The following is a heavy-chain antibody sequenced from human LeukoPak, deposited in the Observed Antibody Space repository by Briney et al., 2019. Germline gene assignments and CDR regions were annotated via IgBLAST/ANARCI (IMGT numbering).Heavy chain of an antibody. CDR1: GYTLTELS. J-gene: IGHJ4*02. CDR2: FDPEDGET. Sequence: ASVKVSCKVSGYTLTELSMHWVRQPPGKGLEWMGGFDPEDGETIYAQKFQGRVTMTKHTSTDTAYMELSSLRSEDTAVYYCATGVWWELDSVAHPDYWGQGTLVTVSS. D-gene: IGHD1-26*01. V-gene: IGHV1-24*01. CDR3: ATGVWWELDSVAHPDY.